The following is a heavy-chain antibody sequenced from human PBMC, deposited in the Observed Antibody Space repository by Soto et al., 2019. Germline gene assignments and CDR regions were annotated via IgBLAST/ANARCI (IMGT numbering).Heavy chain of an antibody. Sequence: EVQLVQSGGGLVQPGGSLRLSCAASGFAFSSYWLHWVRQAPGKGLMIVSRITGDGTNTAYATSVKGRFTISRDNAKNMVYLQMXXXXXXXXAVYYCARDGGYGTPFDYWGXGALVTVSS. CDR2: ITGDGTNT. CDR1: GFAFSSYW. CDR3: ARDGGYGTPFDY. V-gene: IGHV3-74*01. D-gene: IGHD5-12*01. J-gene: IGHJ4*02.